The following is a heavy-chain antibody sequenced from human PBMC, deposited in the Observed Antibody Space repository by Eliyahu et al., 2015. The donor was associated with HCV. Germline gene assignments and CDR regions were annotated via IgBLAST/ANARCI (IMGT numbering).Heavy chain of an antibody. D-gene: IGHD3-22*01. CDR1: GFSLSNARXG. Sequence: QVTLKESGPVLVKPTETLTLTCTVXGFSLSNARXGVSXIRQPPGKALEWLAHIFSNDEKSYSTSLKSRLTISKDTSKSQVVLTMTNMDPVDTATYYCARIRTFNYYDSSGYYYPIYYYYGMDVWGQGTTVTVSS. CDR3: ARIRTFNYYDSSGYYYPIYYYYGMDV. CDR2: IFSNDEK. V-gene: IGHV2-26*01. J-gene: IGHJ6*02.